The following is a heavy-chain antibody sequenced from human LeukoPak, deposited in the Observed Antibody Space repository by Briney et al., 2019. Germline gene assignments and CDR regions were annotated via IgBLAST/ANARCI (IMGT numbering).Heavy chain of an antibody. D-gene: IGHD3-9*01. Sequence: SETLSLTCAVYGGSFSGYYWSWIRQPPGKGLEWIGEINHSGSTNYNPSLKSRVTISVDTSKNQFSLKLSSVTAADTAVYYCARHSLPFGPPTGQYYFDYWGQGTLVTVSS. CDR2: INHSGST. CDR1: GGSFSGYY. J-gene: IGHJ4*02. CDR3: ARHSLPFGPPTGQYYFDY. V-gene: IGHV4-34*01.